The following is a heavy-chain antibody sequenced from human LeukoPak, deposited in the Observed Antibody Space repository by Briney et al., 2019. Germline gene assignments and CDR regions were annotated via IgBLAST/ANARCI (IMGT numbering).Heavy chain of an antibody. V-gene: IGHV3-21*01. CDR3: ARSSIAAGGVLDY. J-gene: IGHJ4*02. CDR1: GFIFSSHG. Sequence: GGSLRLSCAASGFIFSSHGMNWVRQAPGKGLEWVSSISGSNSYIYYADSMKGRFTVSRDNAKNSLYLQINSLRAEDTTVYYCARSSIAAGGVLDYWGQGTLLTVSS. CDR2: ISGSNSYI. D-gene: IGHD6-13*01.